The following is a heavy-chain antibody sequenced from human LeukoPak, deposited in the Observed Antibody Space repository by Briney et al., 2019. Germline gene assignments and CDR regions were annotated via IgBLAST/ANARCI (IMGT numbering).Heavy chain of an antibody. CDR2: IEQDGSEK. CDR3: ARQPAYDFGDYFDY. V-gene: IGHV3-7*01. CDR1: GFTFSSYW. Sequence: GGSLRLSFAASGFTFSSYWMSWVRQAPGKGLEWVANIEQDGSEKYYVDSVKGRFTISRDNAKNSLYLQMNSLRAEDTAVYYCARQPAYDFGDYFDYWGQGTLVTVSS. J-gene: IGHJ4*02. D-gene: IGHD3-3*01.